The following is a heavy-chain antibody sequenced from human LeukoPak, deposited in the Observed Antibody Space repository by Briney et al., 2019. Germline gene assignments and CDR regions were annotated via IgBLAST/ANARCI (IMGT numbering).Heavy chain of an antibody. CDR3: ARGGVGYYYDSSGYYAHY. Sequence: ASVKVSCKASGYTFTGYYMHWVRQAPGQGLEWMGWINPNSGGTNYAQKFQGRVTMTRDTSISTAYMELSRLRSDDTAVYYCARGGVGYYYDSSGYYAHYWGQGTLVTVS. D-gene: IGHD3-22*01. J-gene: IGHJ4*02. CDR1: GYTFTGYY. CDR2: INPNSGGT. V-gene: IGHV1-2*02.